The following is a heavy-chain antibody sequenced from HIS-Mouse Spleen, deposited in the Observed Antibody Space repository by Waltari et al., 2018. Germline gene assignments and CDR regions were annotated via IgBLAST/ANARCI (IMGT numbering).Heavy chain of an antibody. CDR1: GGSISSSSYY. J-gene: IGHJ2*01. CDR2: IDYRART. V-gene: IGHV4-39*07. CDR3: AREIPYSSSWYDWYFDL. Sequence: QLQLQESGPGLVKPSETLSLTCTVSGGSISSSSYYWGWIRQPPGKGLEWIGSIDYRARTYCNPSLTRRVTISVDTSKNQFSLKLSSVTAADTAVYYCAREIPYSSSWYDWYFDLWGRGTLVTVSS. D-gene: IGHD6-13*01.